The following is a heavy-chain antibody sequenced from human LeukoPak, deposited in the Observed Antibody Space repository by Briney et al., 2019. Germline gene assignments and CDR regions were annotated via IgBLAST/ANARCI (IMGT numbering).Heavy chain of an antibody. CDR1: GFTFSSYA. V-gene: IGHV3-23*01. CDR3: AKDPYCSSTSCYQGNWIDP. J-gene: IGHJ5*02. D-gene: IGHD2-2*01. CDR2: ISGSGGST. Sequence: GGSLRLSCAASGFTFSSYAMSWVRQAPGKGLEWVSAISGSGGSTYYADSVKGRFTISRDNSKNTLYLQMNSLRAEDTAVYYCAKDPYCSSTSCYQGNWIDPWGQGILVTVSS.